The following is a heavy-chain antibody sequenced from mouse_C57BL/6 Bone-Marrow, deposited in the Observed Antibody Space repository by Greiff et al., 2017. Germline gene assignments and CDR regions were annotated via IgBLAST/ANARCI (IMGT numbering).Heavy chain of an antibody. CDR1: GFSLTSYG. V-gene: IGHV2-2*01. J-gene: IGHJ3*01. Sequence: VKLVESGPGLVQPSQSLSITCTVSGFSLTSYGVHWVRQSPGKGLEWLGVIWSGGSTDYNAAFISRLSISKDNSKSQVFFKMNSLQADDTAIYYCARNELDGYDRFAYWGQGTLVTVSA. CDR2: IWSGGST. D-gene: IGHD2-2*01. CDR3: ARNELDGYDRFAY.